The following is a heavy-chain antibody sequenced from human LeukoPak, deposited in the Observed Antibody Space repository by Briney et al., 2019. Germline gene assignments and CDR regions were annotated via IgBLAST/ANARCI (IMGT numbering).Heavy chain of an antibody. J-gene: IGHJ4*02. CDR1: GGTFSSYA. Sequence: GASVKVSCKASGGTFSSYAISWVRQAPGQGLEWMGGIIPIFGTANYAQKFQGRVTITTDESTSTAYMELSSLRSEDTAVYYCARSEDTAMAPGPYYWGQGTLVTVSS. V-gene: IGHV1-69*05. D-gene: IGHD5-18*01. CDR2: IIPIFGTA. CDR3: ARSEDTAMAPGPYY.